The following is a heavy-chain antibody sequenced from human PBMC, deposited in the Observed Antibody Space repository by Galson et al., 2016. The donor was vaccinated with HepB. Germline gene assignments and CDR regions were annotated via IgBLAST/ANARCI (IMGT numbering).Heavy chain of an antibody. CDR1: GDSVSSNSAA. Sequence: CAISGDSVSSNSAAWNWIRQSPSRGLEWLGRTYYRSKWYIDYALSLKSRITINPDTSKNQFSLHLNFVTPEDTAVYYCALDGGQSHDALDIWGQVTMATVSS. J-gene: IGHJ3*02. CDR2: TYYRSKWYI. V-gene: IGHV6-1*01. CDR3: ALDGGQSHDALDI. D-gene: IGHD4-23*01.